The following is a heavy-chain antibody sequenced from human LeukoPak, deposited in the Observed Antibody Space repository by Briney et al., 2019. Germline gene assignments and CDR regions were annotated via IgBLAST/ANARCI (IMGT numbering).Heavy chain of an antibody. V-gene: IGHV4-38-2*02. Sequence: SETLSLTCTVSGYSISSGYYWGWIRQPPGKGLEWIGSIYHSGSTYYNPSLKSRVTISVDTSKNQFSLRLTSVTAADTAIYYCARAPYAGGSYHDFWGQGTLVTVSS. CDR3: ARAPYAGGSYHDF. CDR1: GYSISSGYY. J-gene: IGHJ4*02. CDR2: IYHSGST. D-gene: IGHD3-16*02.